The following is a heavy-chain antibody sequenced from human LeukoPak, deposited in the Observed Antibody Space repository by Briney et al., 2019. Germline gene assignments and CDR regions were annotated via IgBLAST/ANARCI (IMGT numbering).Heavy chain of an antibody. J-gene: IGHJ5*02. Sequence: PGGSLRLSCAASGFTLSSYWMHWVRQAPGKGLVWVSRINSDGSTTNYADSVKGRFTISRDNAKNTLYLRMDSLRAEDTAVYYCARGPGYSSSWYGTDLWGQGALVTVSS. CDR2: INSDGSTT. CDR1: GFTLSSYW. CDR3: ARGPGYSSSWYGTDL. D-gene: IGHD6-13*01. V-gene: IGHV3-74*01.